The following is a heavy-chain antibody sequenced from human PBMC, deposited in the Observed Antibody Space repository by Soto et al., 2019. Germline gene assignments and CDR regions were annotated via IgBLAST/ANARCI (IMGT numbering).Heavy chain of an antibody. CDR2: IYPFDSYT. CDR1: GYSFTNYW. V-gene: IGHV5-51*01. CDR3: ARSRITGSTWTFEY. Sequence: PGESLKISCKGSGYSFTNYWIGWVRQIPGKGLEWMGIIYPFDSYTRYSPSFQGQVTISVDKSISTAYLQWRSLKASDSGMYYCARSRITGSTWTFEYWGQETLVTVSP. D-gene: IGHD1-20*01. J-gene: IGHJ4*02.